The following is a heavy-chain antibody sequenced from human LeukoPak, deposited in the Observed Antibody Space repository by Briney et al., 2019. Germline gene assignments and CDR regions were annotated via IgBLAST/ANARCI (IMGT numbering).Heavy chain of an antibody. D-gene: IGHD1-26*01. CDR2: IYYSGST. Sequence: PSESLSLTCTASGGSISSYYWSWIRQPPGKGLEWIGYIYYSGSTNYNPSLKSRVTISIDTSKNQFSLKLSSVTAADTAVYYCARRVGATRGFDYWGQGTLVTVSS. J-gene: IGHJ4*02. CDR3: ARRVGATRGFDY. V-gene: IGHV4-59*08. CDR1: GGSISSYY.